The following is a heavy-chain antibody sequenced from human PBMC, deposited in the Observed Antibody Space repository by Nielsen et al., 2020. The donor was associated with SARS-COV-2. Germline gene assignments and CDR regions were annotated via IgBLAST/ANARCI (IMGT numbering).Heavy chain of an antibody. J-gene: IGHJ4*02. V-gene: IGHV4-61*01. CDR2: IYYSGST. CDR3: AKTYRSSYLSHFDY. CDR1: GGSVSSGSYY. D-gene: IGHD6-19*01. Sequence: SETLSLTCSVSGGSVSSGSYYWSWIRQPPGKGLEWIGYIYYSGSTNYNPSLKSRVTISLDTSKNQFSLKLSSVTAADTAIYYCAKTYRSSYLSHFDYWGQGTLVTVSS.